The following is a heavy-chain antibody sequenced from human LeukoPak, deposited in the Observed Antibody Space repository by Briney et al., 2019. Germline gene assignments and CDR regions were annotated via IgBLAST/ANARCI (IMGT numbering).Heavy chain of an antibody. CDR2: IIPIFGTA. D-gene: IGHD1-20*01. Sequence: SVKVSCKASGGTFSSHPISWVRQAPGQGLEWMGGIIPIFGTANYAQKFQGRVTITTDESTSTPYMELSSLRSEDTAVYYCARGHITGWFDPWGQGTLVTVSS. V-gene: IGHV1-69*05. CDR1: GGTFSSHP. CDR3: ARGHITGWFDP. J-gene: IGHJ5*02.